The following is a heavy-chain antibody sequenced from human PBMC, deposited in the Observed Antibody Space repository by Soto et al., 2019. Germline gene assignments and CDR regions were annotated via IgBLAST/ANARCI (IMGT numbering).Heavy chain of an antibody. CDR3: ALEMATTPFDY. D-gene: IGHD1-1*01. J-gene: IGHJ4*02. V-gene: IGHV3-21*01. CDR2: ISSSSSYI. Sequence: EVQLLESGGGLVQPGGSLRLSCAASGFTFSSYAMSWVRQAPGKGLEWVSAISSSSSYIYYADSVKGRFTISRDNAKNSLYLQMNSLRAEDTAVYYCALEMATTPFDYWGQGTLVTVSS. CDR1: GFTFSSYA.